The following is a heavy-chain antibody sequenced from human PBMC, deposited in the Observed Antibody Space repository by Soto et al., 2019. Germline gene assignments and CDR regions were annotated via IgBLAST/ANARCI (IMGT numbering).Heavy chain of an antibody. J-gene: IGHJ4*02. CDR1: GYTFTSYG. V-gene: IGHV1-18*01. Sequence: VASVKVSCKASGYTFTSYGISWVRQVPGQGLEWMGWISAYNGNTNYAQKFQGRVTITRDISTSTAYMELSSLRSEDTAVYFCAANLYSSGWYLLPDYWRKGTLVTVSS. CDR2: ISAYNGNT. CDR3: AANLYSSGWYLLPDY. D-gene: IGHD6-13*01.